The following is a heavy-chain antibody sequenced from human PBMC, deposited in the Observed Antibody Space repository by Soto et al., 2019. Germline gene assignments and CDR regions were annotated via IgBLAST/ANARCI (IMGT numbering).Heavy chain of an antibody. CDR2: IYHSRIT. CDR3: WAEGTKSGGACYSPHP. CDR1: GYSIRSDCY. J-gene: IGHJ5*02. Sequence: SETLSLTCAVSGYSIRSDCYWGWIRQPPGKGLGWIGTIYHSRITYYNPSLKSRVTISGDASENHLSLQLSSVTAADTAVYYCWAEGTKSGGACYSPHPWGQGTLVTVSS. D-gene: IGHD2-15*01. V-gene: IGHV4-38-2*01.